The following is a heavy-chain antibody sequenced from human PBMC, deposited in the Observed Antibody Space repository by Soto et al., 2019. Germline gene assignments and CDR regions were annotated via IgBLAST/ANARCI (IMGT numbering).Heavy chain of an antibody. Sequence: QAQLVESGGGVVQPGRSLRLSCAASGFTFSNIAMHWVRQAPGKGLEWVAAISYDGTDRPYADSARGRFTISRDNSQKTLYLQMNSLRPEDTALYYCATDRACGATVGSIDFWGQGTLVTVSS. CDR2: ISYDGTDR. CDR3: ATDRACGATVGSIDF. CDR1: GFTFSNIA. V-gene: IGHV3-30-3*01. J-gene: IGHJ4*02. D-gene: IGHD1-26*01.